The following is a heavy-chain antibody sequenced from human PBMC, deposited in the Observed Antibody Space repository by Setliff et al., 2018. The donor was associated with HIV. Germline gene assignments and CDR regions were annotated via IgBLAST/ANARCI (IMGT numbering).Heavy chain of an antibody. J-gene: IGHJ6*03. D-gene: IGHD5-18*01. CDR2: INSDGSST. V-gene: IGHV3-74*01. CDR3: ASSGYNYGGYYMDV. CDR1: GLTFSNYW. Sequence: GGSLRLSCAASGLTFSNYWMHWVRQAPGEGLVWVSRINSDGSSTSYADSVKGRFTISRDNAKNTLYLQMNSLRAEDTAVYYCASSGYNYGGYYMDVWGKGTTVTVS.